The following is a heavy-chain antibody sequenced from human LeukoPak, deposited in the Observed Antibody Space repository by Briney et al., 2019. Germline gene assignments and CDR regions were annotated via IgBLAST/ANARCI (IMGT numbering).Heavy chain of an antibody. CDR3: ARHPPLLLRRRGAFDI. CDR2: VYRSGST. CDR1: GGSITSGNW. Sequence: PSETLSLTCAVSGGSITSGNWWSWVRQSPGKGLQWIGEVYRSGSTNFNPSLKSRVTISVDTSKNQFSLKLSYVTAADTAVYYCARHPPLLLRRRGAFDIWGQGTMVTVSS. D-gene: IGHD3-22*01. J-gene: IGHJ3*02. V-gene: IGHV4-4*02.